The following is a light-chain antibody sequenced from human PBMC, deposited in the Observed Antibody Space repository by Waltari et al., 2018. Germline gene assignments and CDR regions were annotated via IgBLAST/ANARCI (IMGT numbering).Light chain of an antibody. J-gene: IGLJ3*02. Sequence: SYELTQPPSVSVSPGQTARITCSGDALAKKYAYWYQQKSGQAPVLVIFEDTKRPSAMQERFSGSSSGTMATLTIAGAQVEDEADYYCYSTDSSGHERVFGGGTKLTVL. CDR3: YSTDSSGHERV. CDR2: EDT. V-gene: IGLV3-10*01. CDR1: ALAKKY.